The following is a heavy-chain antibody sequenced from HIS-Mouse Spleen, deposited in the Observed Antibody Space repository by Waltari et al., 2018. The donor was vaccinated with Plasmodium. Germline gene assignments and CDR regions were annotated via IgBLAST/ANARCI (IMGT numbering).Heavy chain of an antibody. CDR2: INPNSGGT. V-gene: IGHV1-2*01. J-gene: IGHJ1*01. CDR3: ARVLGYKAAAGTFVEYFQH. Sequence: QVQLVQSGAEVKKPGASVKVSCKASGYTFTGYYMHWVRQAPGQGLEWMGWINPNSGGTNYAQKVQGRVTSTRDTSISTAYMELSRLRSDDTAVYYCARVLGYKAAAGTFVEYFQHWGQGTLVTVSS. D-gene: IGHD6-13*01. CDR1: GYTFTGYY.